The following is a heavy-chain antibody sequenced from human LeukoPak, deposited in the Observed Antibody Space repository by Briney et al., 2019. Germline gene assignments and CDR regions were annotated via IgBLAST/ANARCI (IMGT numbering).Heavy chain of an antibody. J-gene: IGHJ3*02. CDR3: ARGGSYDAFDI. V-gene: IGHV1-69*05. Sequence: INWXXXAPGXXLXWMGGIIPIFGTANYAQKFQGRVTITTDESTSTAYMELSSLRSEDTAVYYCARGGSYDAFDIWGQGTMVTVSS. D-gene: IGHD1-26*01. CDR2: IIPIFGTA.